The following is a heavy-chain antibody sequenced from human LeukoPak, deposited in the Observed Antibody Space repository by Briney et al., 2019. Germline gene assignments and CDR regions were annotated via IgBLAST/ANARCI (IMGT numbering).Heavy chain of an antibody. CDR3: ASGRHDYGDYVCDY. D-gene: IGHD4-17*01. CDR1: GGTFSSYA. V-gene: IGHV1-69*04. J-gene: IGHJ4*02. Sequence: SVKVSCKASGGTFSSYAISWVRQAPGQRLEWMGRIIPILGIANYAQKFQGRVTITADKSTSTAYMELSSLRSEDTAVYYCASGRHDYGDYVCDYWGQGTLLTVSS. CDR2: IIPILGIA.